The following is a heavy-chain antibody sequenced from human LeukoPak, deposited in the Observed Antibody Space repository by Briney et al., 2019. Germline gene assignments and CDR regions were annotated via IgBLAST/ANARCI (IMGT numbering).Heavy chain of an antibody. Sequence: GRSLRLSCAASGFTFSNYVMHGVRQAPGKGLEWVAVISYDGSNKYYADSVKGRFTISRDNSKNTLYLQMNSLRAEDTAVYYCAREGRDEGHYCDYWGQGTLVTVSS. J-gene: IGHJ4*02. CDR1: GFTFSNYV. CDR3: AREGRDEGHYCDY. CDR2: ISYDGSNK. V-gene: IGHV3-30*03.